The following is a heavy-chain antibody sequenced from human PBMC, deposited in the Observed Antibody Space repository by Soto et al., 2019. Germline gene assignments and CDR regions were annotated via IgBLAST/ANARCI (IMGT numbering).Heavy chain of an antibody. CDR1: GYTFTSYG. J-gene: IGHJ3*02. D-gene: IGHD4-17*01. CDR3: ARDGPTDRAFDI. V-gene: IGHV1-18*01. Sequence: QVQLVQSGAEVKKPGASVKVSCKASGYTFTSYGISWVRQAPGQGLEWMGWISAYNGNKNYAQKHQGRGPMTTDTSTSTAYMEMRSLRSADTAAYYSARDGPTDRAFDIWGQGTMVTVSS. CDR2: ISAYNGNK.